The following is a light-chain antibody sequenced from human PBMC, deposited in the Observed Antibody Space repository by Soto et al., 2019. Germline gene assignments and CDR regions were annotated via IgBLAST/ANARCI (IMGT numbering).Light chain of an antibody. J-gene: IGKJ2*01. CDR2: GAS. CDR1: QSVSSNY. V-gene: IGKV3-20*01. CDR3: KQYGSSPPYT. Sequence: EIVLTQSPGTLSLSPGERATLSCWASQSVSSNYLAWYQQKFGQAPRLLIYGASSRATGIPDRFSGSGSGTDFTLTISRLEPEDFAVYYCKQYGSSPPYTFGQGTKLEIK.